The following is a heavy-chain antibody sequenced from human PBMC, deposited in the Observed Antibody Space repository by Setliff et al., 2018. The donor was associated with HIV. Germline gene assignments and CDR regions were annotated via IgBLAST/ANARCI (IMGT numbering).Heavy chain of an antibody. Sequence: SETLSLTCTVSGGSISSHYWSWIRQPPGKGLEYIGYIYSNGGTNYNPSLKSRVTISVDTSKNQFSLRLSSVTAADTAVYYCARESLNLGELSSNPDASDIWGQGTMVTVSS. CDR3: ARESLNLGELSSNPDASDI. D-gene: IGHD3-16*02. J-gene: IGHJ3*02. V-gene: IGHV4-59*11. CDR2: IYSNGGT. CDR1: GGSISSHY.